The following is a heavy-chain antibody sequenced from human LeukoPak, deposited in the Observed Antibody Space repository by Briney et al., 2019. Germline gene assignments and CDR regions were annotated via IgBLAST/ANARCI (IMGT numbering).Heavy chain of an antibody. CDR2: IFYTGNT. CDR1: GGSVSSSNYY. D-gene: IGHD6-6*01. V-gene: IGHV4-39*01. CDR3: ARHFRPNVPINDYYYYMDV. Sequence: SETLSLTCSVFGGSVSSSNYYWGWIRQPPGKGLEWIGSIFYTGNTYYNPSLKSRVTISVDTSRNQFSLKLTSVTAADTAVYYCARHFRPNVPINDYYYYMDVWGKGTTVTVSS. J-gene: IGHJ6*03.